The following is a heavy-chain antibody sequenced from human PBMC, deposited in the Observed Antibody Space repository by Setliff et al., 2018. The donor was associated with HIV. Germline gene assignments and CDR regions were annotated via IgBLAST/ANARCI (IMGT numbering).Heavy chain of an antibody. Sequence: GASVKVSCKTSGYTFNDFVIHWVRQAPGQRPEYMGWFYPGTGGTGYSPRFQGGLTFSRDTSATTAHVEVNSLTSEDTAVYYCARAAPGGGNDYFGYWGQGALVTVSS. CDR2: FYPGTGGT. CDR1: GYTFNDFV. CDR3: ARAAPGGGNDYFGY. D-gene: IGHD3-16*01. J-gene: IGHJ4*02. V-gene: IGHV1-3*01.